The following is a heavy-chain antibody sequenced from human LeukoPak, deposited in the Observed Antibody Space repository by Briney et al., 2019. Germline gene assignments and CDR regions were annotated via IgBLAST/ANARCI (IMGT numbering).Heavy chain of an antibody. J-gene: IGHJ6*02. Sequence: GGSLRLSCAASGFTFSSYSMNWVRQAPGKGLEWVSSISSSSSYIYYADSVKGRFTISRDNAKNSLYLQMNSLRAEDTAVYYCAREQQLVLRRNYYYYGMDVWGQGTTVTVSS. CDR3: AREQQLVLRRNYYYYGMDV. D-gene: IGHD6-13*01. CDR1: GFTFSSYS. V-gene: IGHV3-21*01. CDR2: ISSSSSYI.